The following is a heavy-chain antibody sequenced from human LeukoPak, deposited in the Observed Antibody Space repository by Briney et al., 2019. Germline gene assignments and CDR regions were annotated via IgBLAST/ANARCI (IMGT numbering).Heavy chain of an antibody. V-gene: IGHV3-21*01. CDR2: ISSSSSYI. D-gene: IGHD2-21*02. CDR1: GFTFSSYS. Sequence: PGGSLRLSCAASGFTFSSYSMNWVRQAPGKGLEWVSSISSSSSYIYYADSVKGRFTISRDNAKNSLYLQMNSLRAEDTAVYYCATRVVATAMGSFDYWGQGTLVTVSS. CDR3: ATRVVATAMGSFDY. J-gene: IGHJ4*02.